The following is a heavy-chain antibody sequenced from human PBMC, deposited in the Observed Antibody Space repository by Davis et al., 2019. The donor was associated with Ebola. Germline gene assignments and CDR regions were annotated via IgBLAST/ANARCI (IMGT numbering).Heavy chain of an antibody. V-gene: IGHV3-21*03. CDR3: TRSPPSVYDYIWGSYRPPFDI. CDR1: GFTFSSYS. CDR2: ISSSSSYI. Sequence: PGGSLRLSCAASGFTFSSYSMNWVRQAPGKGLEWVSSISSSSSYIYYADSVKGRFTISRDSAKNSLYLQMNSLKTEDTAVYYCTRSPPSVYDYIWGSYRPPFDIWGQGTMVTVSS. J-gene: IGHJ3*02. D-gene: IGHD3-16*02.